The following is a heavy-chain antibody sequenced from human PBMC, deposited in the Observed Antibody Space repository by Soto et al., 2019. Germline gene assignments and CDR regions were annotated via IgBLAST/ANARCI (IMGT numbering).Heavy chain of an antibody. V-gene: IGHV3-30*18. CDR2: ISYDGSNK. D-gene: IGHD6-13*01. J-gene: IGHJ4*02. CDR3: AKVGGYSSQAVGYYFDY. Sequence: QVQLVESGGGVVQPGRSLRLSCAASGFTFSSYGMHWVRQAPGKGLEWVAVISYDGSNKYYADSVKGRFTISRDNSTNTLYLQMNSLRVEDTAVYYCAKVGGYSSQAVGYYFDYWGQGTLVTVSS. CDR1: GFTFSSYG.